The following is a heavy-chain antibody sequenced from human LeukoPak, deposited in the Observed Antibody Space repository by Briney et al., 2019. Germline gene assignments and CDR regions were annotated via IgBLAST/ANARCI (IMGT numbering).Heavy chain of an antibody. Sequence: PGGSLRLSCAASGFTFRSYGMHWVRQAPGKGLEWVAVISYDGSNKYYVDSVKGRFTISRDNSKNTLYLQMNSLRPEDTAVYYCATNYYVLYRTKSSFDYWGQGTLVTVSS. D-gene: IGHD3-10*02. CDR3: ATNYYVLYRTKSSFDY. CDR1: GFTFRSYG. CDR2: ISYDGSNK. J-gene: IGHJ4*02. V-gene: IGHV3-30*03.